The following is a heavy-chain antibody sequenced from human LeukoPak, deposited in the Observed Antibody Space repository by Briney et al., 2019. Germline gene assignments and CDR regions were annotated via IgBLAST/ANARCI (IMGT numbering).Heavy chain of an antibody. CDR1: GFSFRGYT. J-gene: IGHJ4*02. CDR2: ISWNCYST. CDR3: ARDSSGSLDY. V-gene: IGHV3-43*01. D-gene: IGHD1-26*01. Sequence: GGSLRLSCAASGFSFRGYTMHWVRQAPGKGLEWVSLISWNCYSTSYGAFVEGRFTISRDNNKGALNLQMSSLRTEDTAFYYCARDSSGSLDYWGKGTLVTVSS.